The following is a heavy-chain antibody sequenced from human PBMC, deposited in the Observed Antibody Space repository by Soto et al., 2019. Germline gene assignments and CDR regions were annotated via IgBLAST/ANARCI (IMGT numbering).Heavy chain of an antibody. CDR2: INTDGSTT. CDR3: ARLYDFWSGSALDS. D-gene: IGHD3-3*01. CDR1: GFAFGTYW. Sequence: PGGSLRLSCVASGFAFGTYWMHWVRQAPGKGLVWVSRINTDGSTTTYADSVKGRFTISRDNARHTLYLQMDSLRAEDTAVYYCARLYDFWSGSALDSWGQGALVTVSS. J-gene: IGHJ4*02. V-gene: IGHV3-74*01.